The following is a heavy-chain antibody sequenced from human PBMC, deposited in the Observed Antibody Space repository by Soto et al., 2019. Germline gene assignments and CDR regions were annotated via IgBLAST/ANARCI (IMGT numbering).Heavy chain of an antibody. J-gene: IGHJ5*02. Sequence: QVQLVQSGAEVKKPGASVKVSCKASGYTFTSYAMHWVRQAPGQRLEWMGWINAGNGNTKYSQKFQGRVTITRDTTASNAYMGLRSLRSEGTACYFLGRGSGLNLFDPLGPGTPVTVPP. CDR1: GYTFTSYA. D-gene: IGHD3-10*01. CDR3: GRGSGLNLFDP. CDR2: INAGNGNT. V-gene: IGHV1-3*01.